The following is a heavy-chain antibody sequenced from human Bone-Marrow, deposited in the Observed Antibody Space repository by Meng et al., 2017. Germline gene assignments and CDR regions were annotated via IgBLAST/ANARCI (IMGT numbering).Heavy chain of an antibody. CDR3: ARGGIVATSSLDY. CDR1: GDSVSSNSAA. CDR2: TYYKSKWYN. V-gene: IGHV6-1*01. Sequence: QVQLQQSGPGLVKPSQTLPLTCAISGDSVSSNSAAWNWIRQSPSRGLEWLGRTYYKSKWYNDYAVSVKSRITINPDTPKNQFSLQLNSVTPEDTAVYYCARGGIVATSSLDYWGQGTLVTVSS. D-gene: IGHD5-12*01. J-gene: IGHJ4*02.